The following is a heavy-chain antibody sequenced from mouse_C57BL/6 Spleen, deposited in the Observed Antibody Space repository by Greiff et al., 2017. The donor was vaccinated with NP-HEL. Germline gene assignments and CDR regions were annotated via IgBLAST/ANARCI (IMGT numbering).Heavy chain of an antibody. Sequence: QVQLQQSGAELVRPGASVTLSCKASGYTFTDYEMHWVKQTPVHGLEWIGAIDPETGGTAYNQKFKGKAILTADKSSSTAYMELRSLTYEHSAVYYCTRGDYGAWLAYWGQGTLVTVSA. CDR3: TRGDYGAWLAY. CDR1: GYTFTDYE. V-gene: IGHV1-15*01. J-gene: IGHJ3*01. D-gene: IGHD2-13*01. CDR2: IDPETGGT.